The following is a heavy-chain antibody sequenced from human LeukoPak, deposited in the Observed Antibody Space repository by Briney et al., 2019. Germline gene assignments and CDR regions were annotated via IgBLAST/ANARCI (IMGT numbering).Heavy chain of an antibody. CDR3: AKGYDFWSGFDY. CDR2: IKQDGSEK. V-gene: IGHV3-7*03. Sequence: PGGSLRLSCVASGFTFSRYWMSWVRQAPGKGLEWVANIKQDGSEKYYLDSVKGRFTISRDNSKNSLYLQMNSLRAEDTALYYCAKGYDFWSGFDYWGQGTLVTVSS. CDR1: GFTFSRYW. J-gene: IGHJ4*02. D-gene: IGHD3-3*01.